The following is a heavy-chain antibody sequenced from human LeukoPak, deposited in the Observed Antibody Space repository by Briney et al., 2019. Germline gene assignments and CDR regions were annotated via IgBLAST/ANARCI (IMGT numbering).Heavy chain of an antibody. CDR3: ARWQYWDTGGYFDF. V-gene: IGHV3-11*03. Sequence: PGGSLRLSCAASGFTFSDYYMSWIRQAPGKGLEWVSCISSSSSYTNYADSVKGRFTISRNNAKNSLYLQMNSLRAEDTAVYYCARWQYWDTGGYFDFWGQGTLVPVSS. J-gene: IGHJ4*02. CDR1: GFTFSDYY. D-gene: IGHD5-18*01. CDR2: ISSSSSYT.